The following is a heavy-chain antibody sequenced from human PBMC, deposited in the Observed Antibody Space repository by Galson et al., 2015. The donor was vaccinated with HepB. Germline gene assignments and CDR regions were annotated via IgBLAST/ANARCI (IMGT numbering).Heavy chain of an antibody. J-gene: IGHJ6*03. D-gene: IGHD6-19*01. CDR2: IWYDGSNK. Sequence: SLRLSCAASGFTFSSYGMHWVRQAPGKGLEWVAVIWYDGSNKYYADSVKGRFTISRDNSKNTLYLQMNSLRAEDTAVYYCARDPIAVARRLYYMDVWGKGTTVTVSS. CDR3: ARDPIAVARRLYYMDV. V-gene: IGHV3-33*01. CDR1: GFTFSSYG.